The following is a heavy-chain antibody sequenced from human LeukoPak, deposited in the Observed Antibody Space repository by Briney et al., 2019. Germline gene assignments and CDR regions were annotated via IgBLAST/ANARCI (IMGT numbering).Heavy chain of an antibody. Sequence: SETLSLTCNVSGYSISSGYFWGWIRQPPGKGLEWIGCIFHTGSTYYNPSLKSRVTISVDTSKNQFSLKLSSVSAADTAVYYCARDLASCAGDCYSDGFDYWGQGALVTVSS. V-gene: IGHV4-38-2*02. CDR3: ARDLASCAGDCYSDGFDY. D-gene: IGHD2-21*02. CDR1: GYSISSGYF. CDR2: IFHTGST. J-gene: IGHJ4*02.